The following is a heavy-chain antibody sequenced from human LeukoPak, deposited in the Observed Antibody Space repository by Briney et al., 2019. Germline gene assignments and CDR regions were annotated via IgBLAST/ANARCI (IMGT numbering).Heavy chain of an antibody. CDR2: INTSGST. CDR3: ARDRGSAARPSYYYCYYMDV. CDR1: GGSIGTYY. J-gene: IGHJ6*03. Sequence: SETLSLTCSVSGGSIGTYYWSWIRQPAGKGLEWIGRINTSGSTNYNPSLKSRVTISVDTSKNQFSLKLSSVTAADTAVYYCARDRGSAARPSYYYCYYMDVWGKGTTVTVSS. D-gene: IGHD6-6*01. V-gene: IGHV4-4*07.